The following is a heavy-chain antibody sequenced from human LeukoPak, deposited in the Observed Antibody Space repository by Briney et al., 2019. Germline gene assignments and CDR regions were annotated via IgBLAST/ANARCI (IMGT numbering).Heavy chain of an antibody. CDR1: GFTFSTYW. V-gene: IGHV3-7*01. CDR3: ARDKPGGSYYGSLFVY. Sequence: PGGSLRLSCAASGFTFSTYWMSWVRQAPGKGLEWVAIIKEDGSEKYYVDSVKGRFTISRDNAKNSLYLQMNSLRAEDTAVYYCARDKPGGSYYGSLFVYWGQGTLVTVSS. CDR2: IKEDGSEK. D-gene: IGHD1-26*01. J-gene: IGHJ4*02.